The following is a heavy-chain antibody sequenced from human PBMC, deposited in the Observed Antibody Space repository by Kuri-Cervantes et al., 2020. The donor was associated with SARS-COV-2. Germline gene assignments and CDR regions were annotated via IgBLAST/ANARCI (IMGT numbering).Heavy chain of an antibody. J-gene: IGHJ3*02. CDR2: INHSGST. V-gene: IGHV4-34*01. CDR1: GGSFSGYY. Sequence: GSLRLSCAVYGGSFSGYYWSWIRQPPGKGLEWIGEINHSGSTNYNPSLKSRVTISVDTSKNHFSLKLSSVTTADTAVYYCARKRSWFGDPTGTFDIWGQGTMVTVSS. CDR3: ARKRSWFGDPTGTFDI. D-gene: IGHD3-10*01.